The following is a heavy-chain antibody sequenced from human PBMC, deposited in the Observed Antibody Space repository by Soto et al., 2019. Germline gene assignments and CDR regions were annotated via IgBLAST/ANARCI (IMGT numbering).Heavy chain of an antibody. J-gene: IGHJ4*02. CDR2: ISAYNGNT. Sequence: QVQLVQSGAEVKKPGASVKVSCKASGYTFTSYGISWVQQAPGQGLEWMGWISAYNGNTNYAQKLQGRVTMTTDTSTSTAYMELRSLRSDDTAVYYCARGVRYDSSGYYYTTPFDYWGQGTLVTVSS. V-gene: IGHV1-18*01. CDR3: ARGVRYDSSGYYYTTPFDY. D-gene: IGHD3-22*01. CDR1: GYTFTSYG.